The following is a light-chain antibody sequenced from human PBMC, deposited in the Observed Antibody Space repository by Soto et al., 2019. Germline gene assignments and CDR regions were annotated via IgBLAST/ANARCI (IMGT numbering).Light chain of an antibody. Sequence: QSALTQPASVSGSPGQSIAISCTGTSSDVGAHNYVSWYQQHPGKAPKLIIYDVSNRPSGVYTRFSAFKSGNTASLTISGLQAEDEADYYCSSYTYTSTLVIFGGGTKLTVL. CDR2: DVS. CDR1: SSDVGAHNY. V-gene: IGLV2-14*03. J-gene: IGLJ2*01. CDR3: SSYTYTSTLVI.